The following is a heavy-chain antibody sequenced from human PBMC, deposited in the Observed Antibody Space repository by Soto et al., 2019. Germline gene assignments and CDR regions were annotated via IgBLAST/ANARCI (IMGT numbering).Heavy chain of an antibody. CDR3: ARDSMTMYGVVITAYYSGMDV. CDR2: ISGYNGNT. CDR1: GYTITSYG. D-gene: IGHD3-3*01. J-gene: IGHJ6*04. Sequence: GASVKVSCKASGYTITSYGISWVRQVPGQGLEWMGWISGYNGNTKYAQKFQGRVTMTTDTSTSTAYMELRSLRSDDTAVFYCARDSMTMYGVVITAYYSGMDVWGKGTTVTVSS. V-gene: IGHV1-18*01.